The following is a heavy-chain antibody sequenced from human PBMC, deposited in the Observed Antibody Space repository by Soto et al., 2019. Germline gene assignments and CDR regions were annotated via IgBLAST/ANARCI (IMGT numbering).Heavy chain of an antibody. CDR1: GFTFSSYA. CDR3: AKGGVRSISGVNHFDS. J-gene: IGHJ4*02. Sequence: EVQLLESGGGLIQPGGSLRLSCAASGFTFSSYAMSWVRQAPGKGLEWVSTISDRGDTTYSAASVKGRLTISRDNSKNTVYLQMNSLRAADTAVYYCAKGGVRSISGVNHFDSWGQGTLVTVSS. D-gene: IGHD6-19*01. CDR2: ISDRGDTT. V-gene: IGHV3-23*01.